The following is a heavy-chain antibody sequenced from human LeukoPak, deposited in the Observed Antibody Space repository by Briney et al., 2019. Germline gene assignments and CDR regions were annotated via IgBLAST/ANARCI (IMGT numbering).Heavy chain of an antibody. CDR3: ARGRPSYYYDSSVDY. D-gene: IGHD3-22*01. Sequence: GGSLSLACAASGLTFSSYAMSWVRQAPGKWLEWVSAISGSGGSTYYADSVKGRFTISRDNARNSLYLQMNSLRAEDTAVYYCARGRPSYYYDSSVDYWGQGTLVTVSS. CDR2: ISGSGGST. CDR1: GLTFSSYA. J-gene: IGHJ4*02. V-gene: IGHV3-23*01.